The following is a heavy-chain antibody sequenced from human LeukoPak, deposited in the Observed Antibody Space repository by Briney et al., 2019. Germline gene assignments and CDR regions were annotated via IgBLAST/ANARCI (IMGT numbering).Heavy chain of an antibody. CDR3: ARGRATTVVYFDY. D-gene: IGHD4-23*01. J-gene: IGHJ4*02. CDR2: IYYSGST. Sequence: SETLSLTCAVSGGSISSGSYSWSWIRQPPGKGLEWIGYIYYSGSTNYNPSLKSRVTISVDTSKNQFSLKLSSVTAADTAVYYCARGRATTVVYFDYWGQGTLVTVSS. CDR1: GGSISSGSYS. V-gene: IGHV4-61*01.